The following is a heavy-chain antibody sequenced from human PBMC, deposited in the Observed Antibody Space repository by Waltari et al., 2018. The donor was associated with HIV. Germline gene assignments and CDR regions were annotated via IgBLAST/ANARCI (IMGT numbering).Heavy chain of an antibody. CDR3: ARLDSGWYGFNYGMDV. CDR2: MNPNRGNT. D-gene: IGHD6-19*01. Sequence: QVQLVQSGAEVKKPGASVKVSCKASGYTFTSYDINWVRQATGQGLEWMGWMNPNRGNTGYAQKFQGRVTMTRNTSISTAYMELSSLRSEDTAVYYCARLDSGWYGFNYGMDVWGQGTTVTVSS. J-gene: IGHJ6*02. V-gene: IGHV1-8*01. CDR1: GYTFTSYD.